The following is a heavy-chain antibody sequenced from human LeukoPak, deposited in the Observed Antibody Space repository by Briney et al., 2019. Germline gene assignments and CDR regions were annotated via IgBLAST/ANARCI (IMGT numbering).Heavy chain of an antibody. CDR2: MNPNSGNT. D-gene: IGHD2-2*01. CDR1: GYTFTSYD. J-gene: IGHJ3*02. Sequence: GASVKVSCKASGYTFTSYDINWVRQATGQGLEWMGWMNPNSGNTGYAQKFQGRVTMTRDTSTSTVYMELSSLRSEDTAVYYCARGEYCSSTSCNDLGFAFDIWGQGTMVTVSS. V-gene: IGHV1-8*01. CDR3: ARGEYCSSTSCNDLGFAFDI.